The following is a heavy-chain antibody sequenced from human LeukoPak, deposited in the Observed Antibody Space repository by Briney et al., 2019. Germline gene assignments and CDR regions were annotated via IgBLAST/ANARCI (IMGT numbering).Heavy chain of an antibody. Sequence: GASVKVSCKASGYTFTSYDINWVRQATGQGLEWMGWMNPNSGNTDYAQKFQGRVTITRNTSISTAYMELSSLRSEDTAVYYCAKDDRIQTRRYSYNYWGQGTLVTVSS. CDR3: AKDDRIQTRRYSYNY. CDR1: GYTFTSYD. CDR2: MNPNSGNT. J-gene: IGHJ4*02. V-gene: IGHV1-8*01. D-gene: IGHD5-18*01.